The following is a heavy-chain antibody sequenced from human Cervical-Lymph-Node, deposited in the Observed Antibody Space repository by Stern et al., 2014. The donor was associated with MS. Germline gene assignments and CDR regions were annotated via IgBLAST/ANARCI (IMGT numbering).Heavy chain of an antibody. Sequence: QVQLQESGPGLVKPSETLSLTCTVSGGSISSYYWSWIRQPPGNGLEWIGYIYYSGSTNYNPSLKSRVTISVDTSKNQFSLKLSSADTAVYYCARGATQAFDPWGQGTLVTVSS. V-gene: IGHV4-59*01. J-gene: IGHJ5*02. CDR1: GGSISSYY. CDR2: IYYSGST. CDR3: ARGATQAFDP.